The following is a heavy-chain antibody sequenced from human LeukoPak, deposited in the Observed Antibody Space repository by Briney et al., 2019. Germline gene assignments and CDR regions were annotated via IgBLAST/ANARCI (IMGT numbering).Heavy chain of an antibody. CDR2: INHSGST. J-gene: IGHJ5*02. V-gene: IGHV4-34*01. CDR1: GGSFSDYY. Sequence: SETLSLTCAVYGGSFSDYYWTWIRQPPGKGLEWIGEINHSGSTNYNPSLKSRVTISVDTSKNQFSLKLSSVTAADTAVYYCARGRPRSVRWSIGSWFDPWGQGTLVTVSS. D-gene: IGHD2-8*01. CDR3: ARGRPRSVRWSIGSWFDP.